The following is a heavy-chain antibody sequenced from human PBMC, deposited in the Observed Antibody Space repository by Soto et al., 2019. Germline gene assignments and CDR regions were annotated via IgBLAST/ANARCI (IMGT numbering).Heavy chain of an antibody. Sequence: GASVKVSCKASGYTFTSYGISWVRQAPGQGLEWMGWISAYNGNTNYAQKLQGRVTMTTDTSTSTAYMELRSLRSDDTAVYYCAREMVYYYGSGSHFDIWGQGTMVTVSS. V-gene: IGHV1-18*01. CDR2: ISAYNGNT. CDR1: GYTFTSYG. CDR3: AREMVYYYGSGSHFDI. D-gene: IGHD3-10*01. J-gene: IGHJ3*02.